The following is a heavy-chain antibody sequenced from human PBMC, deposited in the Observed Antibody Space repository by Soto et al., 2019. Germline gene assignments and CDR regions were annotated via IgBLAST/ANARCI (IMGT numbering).Heavy chain of an antibody. V-gene: IGHV1-3*01. CDR1: GSTFTSYA. J-gene: IGHJ4*02. CDR2: TTXGNGNX. Sequence: XSVKVSCKDSGSTFTSYAMHSVRQAPGQSLECMGRTTXGNGNXQYSKKFQGRXXITRDKSXXTAYTELSSLRSQHTALHYCARGLNGYLHYFDYWGQGTPVTVSS. D-gene: IGHD5-18*01. CDR3: ARGLNGYLHYFDY.